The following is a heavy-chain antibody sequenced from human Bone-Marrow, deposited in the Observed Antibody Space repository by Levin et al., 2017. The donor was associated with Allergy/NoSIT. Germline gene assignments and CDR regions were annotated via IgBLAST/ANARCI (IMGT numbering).Heavy chain of an antibody. CDR1: GYSFTSYW. J-gene: IGHJ5*02. CDR2: IYPGDSDT. Sequence: GESLKISCKGSGYSFTSYWIGWVRQMPGKGLEWMGIIYPGDSDTRYSPSFQGQVTISADKSISTAYLQWSSLKASDTAMYYCARFDCSSTSCWASDFWFDPWGQGTLVTVSS. D-gene: IGHD2-2*01. V-gene: IGHV5-51*01. CDR3: ARFDCSSTSCWASDFWFDP.